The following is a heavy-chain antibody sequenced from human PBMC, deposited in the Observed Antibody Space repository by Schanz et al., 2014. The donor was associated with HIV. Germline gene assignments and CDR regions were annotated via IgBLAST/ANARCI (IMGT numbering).Heavy chain of an antibody. CDR1: GFSFSNYG. CDR2: ISYDGRNK. D-gene: IGHD3-22*01. Sequence: QVQLVESGGGVVQPGRSLRLSCAASGFSFSNYGIHWVRQAPGKGLEWMAVISYDGRNKKFANSVKGRFTISRDNSKNTVYLQAKSLRPEDTAVYYCAKDRNQYDSRYIGKGNYYYSYGMDVWGQGTTVTVSS. J-gene: IGHJ6*02. CDR3: AKDRNQYDSRYIGKGNYYYSYGMDV. V-gene: IGHV3-30*18.